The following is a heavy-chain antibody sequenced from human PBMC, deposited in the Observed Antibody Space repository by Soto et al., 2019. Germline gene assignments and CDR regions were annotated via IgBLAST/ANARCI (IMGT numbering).Heavy chain of an antibody. CDR1: GGSISSGGYY. CDR3: AGVGGINWFDP. D-gene: IGHD3-16*01. V-gene: IGHV4-31*03. Sequence: QVQLQESGPGLVKPSQTLSLTCTVSGGSISSGGYYWSWIRQHPGKGLEWIGYIYYSGSTYYNPSLKSRVTVSVETSKNQFSLRLSSVAAADTAVYYCAGVGGINWFDPWGQGTLVTVSS. CDR2: IYYSGST. J-gene: IGHJ5*02.